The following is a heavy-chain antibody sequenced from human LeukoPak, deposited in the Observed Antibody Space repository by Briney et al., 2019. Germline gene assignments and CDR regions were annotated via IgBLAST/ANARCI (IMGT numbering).Heavy chain of an antibody. J-gene: IGHJ4*02. CDR1: GFTFSTSG. CDR3: AKSGYNRFDY. V-gene: IGHV3-30*02. CDR2: IRYDASNK. Sequence: GGSLRLSCAAFGFTFSTSGMQWVRQAPGKGLEWVAFIRYDASNKYYADSVKGRFSISRDNSKNTLYLQMNSLRAEDTAVYYCAKSGYNRFDYWGQGTLVTVSS. D-gene: IGHD5-24*01.